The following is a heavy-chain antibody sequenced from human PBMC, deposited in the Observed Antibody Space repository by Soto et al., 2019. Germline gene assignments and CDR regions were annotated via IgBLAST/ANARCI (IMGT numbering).Heavy chain of an antibody. D-gene: IGHD2-2*01. CDR3: ARVKSSTPYYYYYGMDV. V-gene: IGHV1-18*01. CDR1: GYTFTSYG. CDR2: ISAYNGNT. Sequence: QVQLVQSGAEVKKPGASVKVSCKASGYTFTSYGISWVRQAPGQGLEWMGWISAYNGNTNYAQKLQGRVTMTTDTSTSTAYMELSSLRSDDTAVYYCARVKSSTPYYYYYGMDVWGQGTTVTVSS. J-gene: IGHJ6*02.